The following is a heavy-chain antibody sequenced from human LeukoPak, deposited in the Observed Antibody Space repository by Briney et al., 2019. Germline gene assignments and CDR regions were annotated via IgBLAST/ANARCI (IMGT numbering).Heavy chain of an antibody. D-gene: IGHD6-6*01. V-gene: IGHV3-33*01. CDR2: IWYDGSNK. Sequence: GGSLRLSWAASGFTFSSYGMHWVRQAPGKGLEWVAVIWYDGSNKYYADSVKGRFTISRDNSKNTLYLQMNSLRAEDTAVYYCARDRAARPYYFDYWGQGTLVTVSS. CDR3: ARDRAARPYYFDY. CDR1: GFTFSSYG. J-gene: IGHJ4*02.